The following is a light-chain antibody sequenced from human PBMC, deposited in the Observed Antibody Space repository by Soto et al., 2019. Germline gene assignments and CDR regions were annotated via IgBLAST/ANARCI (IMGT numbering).Light chain of an antibody. Sequence: EIVMTQSPATLSVSPGERVTLSCRASQSVSSNLAWYQQKPGQAPRLLIYGASTRATGIPARFSGSGSGTEFILTISSLQSEDFAVYYCQQYNNWPQTFGQGTKVDI. J-gene: IGKJ1*01. CDR2: GAS. CDR1: QSVSSN. V-gene: IGKV3-15*01. CDR3: QQYNNWPQT.